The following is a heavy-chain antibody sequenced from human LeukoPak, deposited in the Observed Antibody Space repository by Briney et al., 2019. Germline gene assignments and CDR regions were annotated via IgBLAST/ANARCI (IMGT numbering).Heavy chain of an antibody. CDR3: ARHYGSGSYFGY. D-gene: IGHD3-10*01. V-gene: IGHV4-30-4*01. CDR1: GDSISSGDYY. J-gene: IGHJ4*02. Sequence: PSETLSLTCTVSGDSISSGDYYWSWIHHPPREGLECIGYIYYGGTTYYTPSLKSRVTTSVDTSKNQFSLKLSSVTAADTAVYYCARHYGSGSYFGYWGQGTLVTVSS. CDR2: IYYGGTT.